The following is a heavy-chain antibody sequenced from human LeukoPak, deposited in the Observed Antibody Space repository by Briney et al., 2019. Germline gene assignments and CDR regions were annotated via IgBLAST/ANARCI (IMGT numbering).Heavy chain of an antibody. V-gene: IGHV4-61*02. CDR1: GVSISSSNYY. CDR2: IYTTGSP. Sequence: SETLSLTCTVSGVSISSSNYYWTWLRQPAGKGLEWIGRIYTTGSPSYSPSLKSRVTISVDTSTNQFSLKLTSVSAADTAVYYCARDRGITTARGVPSWFDPWGQGTLVTVSS. D-gene: IGHD3-10*01. CDR3: ARDRGITTARGVPSWFDP. J-gene: IGHJ5*02.